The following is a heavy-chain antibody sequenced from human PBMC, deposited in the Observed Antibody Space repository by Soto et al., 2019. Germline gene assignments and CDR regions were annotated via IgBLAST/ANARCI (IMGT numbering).Heavy chain of an antibody. Sequence: QVQLVESGGGVVQPGRSLSLSCAASGFTFSSYGIHWVRQDPGKGLEWVAVIWYDGSNKYYAASVKGRFTISRDNSKNTVFLQRISLRAEDTAVYYCAREVLVRGIKYHGMDVWGQGTTVTVSS. CDR2: IWYDGSNK. V-gene: IGHV3-33*01. CDR1: GFTFSSYG. D-gene: IGHD3-10*01. J-gene: IGHJ6*02. CDR3: AREVLVRGIKYHGMDV.